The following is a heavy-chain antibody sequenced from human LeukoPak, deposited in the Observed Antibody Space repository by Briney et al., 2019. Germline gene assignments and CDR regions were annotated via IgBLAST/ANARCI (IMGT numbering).Heavy chain of an antibody. CDR3: ARIERYCSGGSCYPYYFDY. D-gene: IGHD2-15*01. Sequence: ASETLSLTCTVSGGSISSSSYYWGWIRQPPGKGLEWIGSIYYSGSTYYNPSLKSRVTISVDTSKNQFSLKLSSVTAAGTAVYYCARIERYCSGGSCYPYYFDYWGQGTLVTVSS. CDR2: IYYSGST. V-gene: IGHV4-39*07. CDR1: GGSISSSSYY. J-gene: IGHJ4*02.